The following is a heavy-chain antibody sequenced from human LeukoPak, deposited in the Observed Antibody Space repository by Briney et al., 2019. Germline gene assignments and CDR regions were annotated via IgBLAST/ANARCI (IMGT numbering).Heavy chain of an antibody. Sequence: SETLSLTCTVSGDSISRYYWGWIRQPAGKGLEWIGRIYASGSTNYNPSLKSRVTISVDTSKNQFSLKLSSVTAADTAVYYCARDNPGENWNDGGYAFDIWGQGTMVTVSS. CDR2: IYASGST. CDR3: ARDNPGENWNDGGYAFDI. CDR1: GDSISRYY. D-gene: IGHD1-1*01. J-gene: IGHJ3*02. V-gene: IGHV4-4*07.